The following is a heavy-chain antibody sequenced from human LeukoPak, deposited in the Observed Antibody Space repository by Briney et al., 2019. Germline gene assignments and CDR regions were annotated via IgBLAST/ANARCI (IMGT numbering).Heavy chain of an antibody. CDR3: IVEAVPAAIGVY. Sequence: GGCLRLSCAASGFTFSNAWMSWVRQAPGKRPEWVGRTKSKTDGGTTDYAAPVKGRFTISRDDSKNTLYLQMNSLKTEDTAVYYYIVEAVPAAIGVYWGQGTLVTVSS. CDR2: TKSKTDGGTT. CDR1: GFTFSNAW. J-gene: IGHJ4*02. V-gene: IGHV3-15*01. D-gene: IGHD2-2*01.